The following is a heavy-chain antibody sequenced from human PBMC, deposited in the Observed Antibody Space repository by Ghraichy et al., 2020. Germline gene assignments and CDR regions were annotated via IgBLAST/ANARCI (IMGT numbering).Heavy chain of an antibody. CDR3: ARGGYSYGFRFDY. Sequence: SETLSLTCTVSGGSISSYYWSSIRQPPGKGLEWIGYIYYSGSTNYNPSLKSRVTISVDTSKNQFSLKLSSVTAAATAVYYCARGGYSYGFRFDYWGQGTLVTVSS. CDR2: IYYSGST. CDR1: GGSISSYY. D-gene: IGHD5-18*01. J-gene: IGHJ4*02. V-gene: IGHV4-59*01.